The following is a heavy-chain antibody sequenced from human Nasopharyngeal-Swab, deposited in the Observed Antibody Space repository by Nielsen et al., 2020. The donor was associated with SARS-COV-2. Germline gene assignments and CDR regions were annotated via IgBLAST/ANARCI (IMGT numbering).Heavy chain of an antibody. D-gene: IGHD4-17*01. V-gene: IGHV3-23*01. CDR1: GFTFSSYA. CDR3: AKGVYGDYYFDY. J-gene: IGHJ4*02. Sequence: GESLKISCAASGFTFSSYAMSWVRQAPGKGLEWVSAISGSGGSTYYADPVKGRFTISRDNSKNTLYLQMNSLRAEDTAVYYCAKGVYGDYYFDYWGQGTLVTVSS. CDR2: ISGSGGST.